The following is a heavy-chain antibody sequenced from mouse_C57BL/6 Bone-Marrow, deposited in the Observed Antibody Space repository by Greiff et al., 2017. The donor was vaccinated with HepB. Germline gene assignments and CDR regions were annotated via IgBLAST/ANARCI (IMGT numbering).Heavy chain of an antibody. J-gene: IGHJ3*01. CDR1: GFSLTSYG. Sequence: VKLEESGPGLVQPSQCLSITCTVSGFSLTSYGVHWVRQSPGKGLEWLGVIWSGGSTDYNAAFISRLSISTDTYKSQVFFIMNSLQADDTAIYYCASAIYYDLWFADWGQGTLVTVSA. V-gene: IGHV2-2*01. CDR3: ASAIYYDLWFAD. D-gene: IGHD2-4*01. CDR2: IWSGGST.